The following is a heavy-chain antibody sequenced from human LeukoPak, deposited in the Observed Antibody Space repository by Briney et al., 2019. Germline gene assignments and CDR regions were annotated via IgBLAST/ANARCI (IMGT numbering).Heavy chain of an antibody. V-gene: IGHV1-69*04. CDR3: ASSSLRYFDWLPHFDY. D-gene: IGHD3-9*01. CDR1: GYTFTSYA. CDR2: IIPILGIA. J-gene: IGHJ4*02. Sequence: SVKVSCKASGYTFTSYAISWVRQAPGQGLEWMGRIIPILGIANYAQKFQGRVTITADKSTSTAYMELSSLRSEDTAVYYCASSSLRYFDWLPHFDYWGQGTLVTVSS.